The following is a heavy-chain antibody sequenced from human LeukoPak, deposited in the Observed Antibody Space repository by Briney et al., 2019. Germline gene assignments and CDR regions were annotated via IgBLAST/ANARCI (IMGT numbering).Heavy chain of an antibody. CDR1: GFTFSTYS. D-gene: IGHD3-10*01. V-gene: IGHV3-21*01. CDR2: IISGTYI. Sequence: GESLRLSCAASGFTFSTYSMNWVRQAPGKGLEWVSSIISGTYIYYADSVKGRFTISRDNAKNSLYLQMNSLRVEDTAVYFCARFVDQSTYYFDSWGQGTLVIVSS. J-gene: IGHJ4*02. CDR3: ARFVDQSTYYFDS.